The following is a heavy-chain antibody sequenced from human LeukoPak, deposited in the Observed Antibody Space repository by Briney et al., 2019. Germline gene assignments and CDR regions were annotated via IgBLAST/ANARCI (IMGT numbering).Heavy chain of an antibody. CDR2: INPNSGGT. CDR3: ARVGPIYCGGDCSSRDWFDP. J-gene: IGHJ5*02. Sequence: ASVKVSCKASGYTFTGYCMHWVRQAPGQGLEWMGWINPNSGGTNYAQKFQGRVTMTRDTSISTAYMELSRLRSDDTAVYYCARVGPIYCGGDCSSRDWFDPWGQGTLVTVSS. D-gene: IGHD2-21*02. CDR1: GYTFTGYC. V-gene: IGHV1-2*02.